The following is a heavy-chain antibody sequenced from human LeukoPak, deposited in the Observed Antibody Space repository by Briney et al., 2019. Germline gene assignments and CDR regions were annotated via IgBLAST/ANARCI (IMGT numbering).Heavy chain of an antibody. V-gene: IGHV1-46*01. CDR2: INPSGGST. D-gene: IGHD2-21*01. CDR3: ARTQPFETGDGYFDS. J-gene: IGHJ4*02. CDR1: GYTLTELS. Sequence: ASVKVSCKVSGYTLTELSMHWVRQAPGQGLEWMGIINPSGGSTNYAQKFQGRVTMTRDTSTSTVSMELSSLRSEDTAVYYCARTQPFETGDGYFDSWGQGTLVTVSS.